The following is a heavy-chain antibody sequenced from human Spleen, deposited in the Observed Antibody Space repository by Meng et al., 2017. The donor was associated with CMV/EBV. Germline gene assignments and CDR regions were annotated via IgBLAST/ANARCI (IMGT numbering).Heavy chain of an antibody. CDR1: GGSISSSSYY. J-gene: IGHJ5*02. CDR2: IYYSGSS. Sequence: GSLRLSCTVSGGSISSSSYYWGWIRQPPGKGLEWIGSIYYSGSSYYNPSLKSRVTISVDTSKNQFSLKLSSVTAAVTAVYCCARDYCSSTSCYSGRPDWFNPWGQGTLVTVSS. CDR3: ARDYCSSTSCYSGRPDWFNP. V-gene: IGHV4-39*07. D-gene: IGHD2-2*01.